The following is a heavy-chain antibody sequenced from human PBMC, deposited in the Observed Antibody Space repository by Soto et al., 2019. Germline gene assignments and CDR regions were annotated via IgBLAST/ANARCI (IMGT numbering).Heavy chain of an antibody. D-gene: IGHD5-12*01. Sequence: SETLSLTCTVSGGSISSYYWSWIRQPPGKGLEWIGYIYYSGSTNYNPSLKSRVTISVDTSKNQFSLKLSSVTAADTAVYYCARYRRDGYNAFDYWGQGTLVTFSS. CDR3: ARYRRDGYNAFDY. CDR1: GGSISSYY. CDR2: IYYSGST. J-gene: IGHJ4*02. V-gene: IGHV4-59*08.